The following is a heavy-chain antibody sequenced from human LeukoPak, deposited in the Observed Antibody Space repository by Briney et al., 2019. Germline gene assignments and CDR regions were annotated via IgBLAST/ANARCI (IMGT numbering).Heavy chain of an antibody. J-gene: IGHJ4*02. CDR1: GGSVSSGSYY. CDR2: IYYSGST. CDR3: AKQNSSSSPVDH. D-gene: IGHD6-6*01. Sequence: SETLSLTCTVSGGSVSSGSYYWSWIRQPPGKGLEWIGYIYYSGSTSYNPSLKSQVTISVDTSKNQFSLRLSSVTAADTAAYFCAKQNSSSSPVDHWGQGTLVTVSS. V-gene: IGHV4-61*01.